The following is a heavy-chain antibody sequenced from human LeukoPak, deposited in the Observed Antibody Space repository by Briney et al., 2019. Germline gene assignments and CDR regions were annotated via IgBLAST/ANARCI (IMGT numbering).Heavy chain of an antibody. Sequence: ASVKVSCKASGYTLTSYAMHWVRQAPGQRLEWMGWINAGNGNTKYSQKFQGRVTITRDTSASTAYMELSSLRSEDTAVYYCARGITMIVVAISYWGQGTLVTVSS. J-gene: IGHJ4*02. V-gene: IGHV1-3*01. CDR1: GYTLTSYA. CDR2: INAGNGNT. D-gene: IGHD3-22*01. CDR3: ARGITMIVVAISY.